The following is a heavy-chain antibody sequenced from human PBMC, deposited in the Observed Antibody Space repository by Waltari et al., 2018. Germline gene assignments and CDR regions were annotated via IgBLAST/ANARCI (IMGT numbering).Heavy chain of an antibody. Sequence: EVQLVESGGNLVKAGGSLRLSCEVSGFTFSKIWLSWVRQAPGKGMEWVGRIKSKIDGGTTDYAAPVSGRLRSSRDDSKNMFYLEMDSLKTEDTAVYFCAGGPGTYWSGLLDYWGPGTLVTVSS. CDR3: AGGPGTYWSGLLDY. J-gene: IGHJ4*02. CDR2: IKSKIDGGTT. V-gene: IGHV3-15*01. CDR1: GFTFSKIW. D-gene: IGHD3-3*01.